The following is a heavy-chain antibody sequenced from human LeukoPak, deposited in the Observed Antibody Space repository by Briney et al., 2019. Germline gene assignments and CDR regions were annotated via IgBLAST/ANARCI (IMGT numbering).Heavy chain of an antibody. D-gene: IGHD3-16*02. V-gene: IGHV3-48*03. CDR1: GLSFRSYE. CDR3: ARDVGYDYVWGSYRHPLGY. Sequence: GGSLRLSCAASGLSFRSYEINWVRQAPGKGLEWVSYISSSGSPIYYADAVRGRFTISRDNAKKSVYLQMNSLRAEDTAVYYCARDVGYDYVWGSYRHPLGYWGQGTLVTVSS. CDR2: ISSSGSPI. J-gene: IGHJ4*02.